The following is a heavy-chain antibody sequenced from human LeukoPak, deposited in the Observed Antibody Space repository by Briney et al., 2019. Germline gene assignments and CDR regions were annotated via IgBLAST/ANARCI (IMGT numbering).Heavy chain of an antibody. Sequence: GASVKISCKTSGYIFTEYYIHWVQEAPGKGLEWMGRVDPEDGKTKYSEKFQGRATLTADTSTDTAYMQLSGLTSEDTAVYYCATISAGIRGASAPWGQGTLVTVSS. CDR3: ATISAGIRGASAP. CDR1: GYIFTEYY. D-gene: IGHD3-10*01. CDR2: VDPEDGKT. J-gene: IGHJ1*01. V-gene: IGHV1-69-2*01.